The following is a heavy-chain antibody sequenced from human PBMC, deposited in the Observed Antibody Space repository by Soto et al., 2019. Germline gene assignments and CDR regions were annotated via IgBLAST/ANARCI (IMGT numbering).Heavy chain of an antibody. J-gene: IGHJ5*01. CDR3: ARGDCSGGSCYSPNWFDP. D-gene: IGHD2-15*01. CDR1: GYTFTSYY. V-gene: IGHV1-46*01. Sequence: QVQLVQSGAEVKKPGASVKVSCKASGYTFTSYYMHWVRQAPGQGLEWMGIINPSGGSTSYAQKFQGRVTMTRDTSTITVYMELSSLRSEDTAVYYCARGDCSGGSCYSPNWFDPWGQGTLVTVSS. CDR2: INPSGGST.